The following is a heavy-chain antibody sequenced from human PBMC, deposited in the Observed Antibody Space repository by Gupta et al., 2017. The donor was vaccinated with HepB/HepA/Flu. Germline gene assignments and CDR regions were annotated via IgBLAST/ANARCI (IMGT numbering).Heavy chain of an antibody. CDR2: VSDTGDRT. J-gene: IGHJ4*02. V-gene: IGHV3-23*01. CDR3: AKVPWIQLWTYFDN. CDR1: GFTFAHYA. D-gene: IGHD5-18*01. Sequence: EVQLFESFGVLVLPGRSLRLSCAASGFTFAHYAMTWVRQAPGKGLEWVSSVSDTGDRTYYADSVKGRFTSSRDNAKNTLYLQMNSLRAEDTAVDDCAKVPWIQLWTYFDNWGQGTLVTGSS.